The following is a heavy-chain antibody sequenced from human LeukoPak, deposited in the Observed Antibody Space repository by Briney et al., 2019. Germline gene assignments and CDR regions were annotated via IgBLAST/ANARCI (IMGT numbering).Heavy chain of an antibody. CDR2: INPNSGGT. V-gene: IGHV1-2*02. J-gene: IGHJ3*02. D-gene: IGHD6-13*01. Sequence: GGSLRLSCAASGYTFTGYYMHWVRQAPGQGLEWMGWINPNSGGTNYAQKFQGRVTMTRDTSISTAYMELSRLRSDDTAVYYCARILSSWPTRGAFDIWGQGAMVTVSS. CDR3: ARILSSWPTRGAFDI. CDR1: GYTFTGYY.